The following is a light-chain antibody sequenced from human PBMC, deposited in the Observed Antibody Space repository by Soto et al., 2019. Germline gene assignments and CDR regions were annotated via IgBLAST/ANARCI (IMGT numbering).Light chain of an antibody. CDR3: SHYNNWPFT. Sequence: EIVMTQSPATLSVSPGERATLSCRASQSVSSNLAWYQQKPGQAPRLLIYGASTRATGLPATFRSSGSGTGFTITISSLQSEGFADDYRSHYNNWPFTFGGGTKVEIK. CDR1: QSVSSN. CDR2: GAS. J-gene: IGKJ4*01. V-gene: IGKV3-15*01.